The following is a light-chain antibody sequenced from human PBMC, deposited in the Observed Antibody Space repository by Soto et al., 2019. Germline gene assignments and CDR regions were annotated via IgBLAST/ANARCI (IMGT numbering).Light chain of an antibody. CDR3: GTWDSSLSAWV. V-gene: IGLV1-51*02. Sequence: QSVLTQPPSVSAAPGQKVTISCSGSSSNIGNNYVSWYQQLPGTAPKFLIYENNKRPSGIPARFSGSKSGTSATLGITGLQTGDEADYYCGTWDSSLSAWVFGGGTKVDRP. CDR1: SSNIGNNY. CDR2: ENN. J-gene: IGLJ3*02.